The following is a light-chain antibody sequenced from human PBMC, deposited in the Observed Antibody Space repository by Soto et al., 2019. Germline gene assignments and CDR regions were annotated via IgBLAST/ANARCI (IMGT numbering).Light chain of an antibody. CDR1: QSVNRSF. CDR2: GAS. CDR3: QQYGSSPPWT. J-gene: IGKJ1*01. Sequence: EVVLTQSPGTLSLSPGERATLSCRASQSVNRSFLAWYQQKPGQAPSLLIYGASSRATGIPDRFSGSGSGTDFTLTISSLEPEDVAVYYCQQYGSSPPWTFGQGTKVETK. V-gene: IGKV3-20*01.